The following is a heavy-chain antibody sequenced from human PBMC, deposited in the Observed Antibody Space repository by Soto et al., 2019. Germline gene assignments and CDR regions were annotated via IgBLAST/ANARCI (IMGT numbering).Heavy chain of an antibody. V-gene: IGHV3-21*01. CDR2: ISSSSSSI. J-gene: IGHJ5*02. D-gene: IGHD6-13*01. Sequence: KPGGSLRLSCAASGFTFSSYSMNWVRQAPGKGLEWVSSISSSSSSIYYADSVKGRFTISRDNAKNSLYLQMNSLRAEDTAVYYCARGRAYSSSHDPYNWFDPWGQGTLVTVSS. CDR3: ARGRAYSSSHDPYNWFDP. CDR1: GFTFSSYS.